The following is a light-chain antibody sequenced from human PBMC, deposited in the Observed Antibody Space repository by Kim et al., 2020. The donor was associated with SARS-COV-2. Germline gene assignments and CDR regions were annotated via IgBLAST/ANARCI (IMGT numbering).Light chain of an antibody. CDR1: KLGDKY. V-gene: IGLV3-1*01. CDR3: QAWDSSTAVV. Sequence: SPGQTASITCSGDKLGDKYACWYQQKPGQSPVLVIYQYSKRPSGIPERFSGSNSGNTATLTISGTQAMDEADYYCQAWDSSTAVVFGGGTKLTVL. CDR2: QYS. J-gene: IGLJ2*01.